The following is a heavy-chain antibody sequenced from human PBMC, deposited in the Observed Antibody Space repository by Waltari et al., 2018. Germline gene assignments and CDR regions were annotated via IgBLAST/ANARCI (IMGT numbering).Heavy chain of an antibody. D-gene: IGHD1-7*01. Sequence: QVQLVESGGGVVQPGGSLRLSCAASGFTFSTYGMHWVRQAPGKGLGWVTFIWYDGSNKYYGDSVKGRFTISRDNSKDTLYLQMNGLRPEDTAVYYCAKDLVRNYVRGLDYWGQGTLVTVSS. CDR3: AKDLVRNYVRGLDY. V-gene: IGHV3-30*02. CDR2: IWYDGSNK. CDR1: GFTFSTYG. J-gene: IGHJ4*02.